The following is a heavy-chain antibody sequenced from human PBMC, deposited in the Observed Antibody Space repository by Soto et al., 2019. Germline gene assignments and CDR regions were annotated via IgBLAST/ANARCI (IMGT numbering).Heavy chain of an antibody. Sequence: SETLSLTCAVYGGSFSGYYWSWIRQPPGKGLEWIGEINHSGSTNYNPSLKSRVTISVDTSKNQFSLKLISVTAADTAVYYCARGGGFDYWGQGTLVTVSS. CDR2: INHSGST. CDR3: ARGGGFDY. J-gene: IGHJ4*02. CDR1: GGSFSGYY. V-gene: IGHV4-34*01. D-gene: IGHD2-15*01.